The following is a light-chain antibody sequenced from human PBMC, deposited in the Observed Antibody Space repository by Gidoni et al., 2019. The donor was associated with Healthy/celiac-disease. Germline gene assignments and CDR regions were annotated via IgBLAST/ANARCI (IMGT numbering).Light chain of an antibody. V-gene: IGLV1-47*01. CDR1: SSNIGRNY. Sequence: QSVLTQPPSASGTPGQRVTISCSGSSSNIGRNYVYWYEQLPGTAPKLLIYTNDQRPSGVPDRFSGSKSGTSASLAISGLRSEDEADYSCAAWDDSLSGVVFGGGTKLTVL. CDR3: AAWDDSLSGVV. CDR2: TND. J-gene: IGLJ2*01.